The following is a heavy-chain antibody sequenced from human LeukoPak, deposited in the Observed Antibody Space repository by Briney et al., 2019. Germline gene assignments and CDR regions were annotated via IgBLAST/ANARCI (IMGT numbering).Heavy chain of an antibody. V-gene: IGHV1-24*01. D-gene: IGHD3-10*01. CDR3: ATELRNGSGSYNYYYYYGMDV. CDR1: GYTLTELS. J-gene: IGHJ6*02. CDR2: FDLEDGET. Sequence: GASVKVSCKVSGYTLTELSMRWVRQAPGQGLEWMGGFDLEDGETIYAQKFQGRVTMTEDTSTDTAYMELSSLRSEDTAVYYCATELRNGSGSYNYYYYYGMDVWGQGTTVTVSS.